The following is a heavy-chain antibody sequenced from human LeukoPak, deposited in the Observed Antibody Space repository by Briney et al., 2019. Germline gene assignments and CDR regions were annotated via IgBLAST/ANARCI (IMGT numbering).Heavy chain of an antibody. CDR3: ARDRWGLPPRSGMDV. CDR1: GYTFTSYG. Sequence: ASVKVSCKASGYTFTSYGISWVRQAPGQGLEWMGWISAYNGNTNYAQKLQGRVTMTTDTSTSTAYMELRSLRSDDTAVYYCARDRWGLPPRSGMDVWGQGTTVTVSS. CDR2: ISAYNGNT. D-gene: IGHD1-26*01. V-gene: IGHV1-18*01. J-gene: IGHJ6*02.